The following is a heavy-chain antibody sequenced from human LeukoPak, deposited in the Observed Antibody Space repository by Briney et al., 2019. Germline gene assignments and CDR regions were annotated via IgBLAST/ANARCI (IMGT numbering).Heavy chain of an antibody. J-gene: IGHJ4*02. CDR3: ARHPITRYYDSSGYSAAGPDY. CDR2: INPGDSDT. V-gene: IGHV5-51*01. CDR1: GYRFTTYW. D-gene: IGHD3-22*01. Sequence: GESLKISCKGSGYRFTTYWIGWVRQMPGKGLEWMGIINPGDSDTRYSPSFQGQVTISADKSISTAYLLWSSLKASDTAMYYCARHPITRYYDSSGYSAAGPDYWGQGTLVTVSS.